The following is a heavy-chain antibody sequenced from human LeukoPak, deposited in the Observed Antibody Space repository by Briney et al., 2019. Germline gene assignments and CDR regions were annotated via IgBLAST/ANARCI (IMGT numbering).Heavy chain of an antibody. CDR2: IYYSGST. J-gene: IGHJ3*02. D-gene: IGHD5-12*01. CDR1: GDSISTYY. V-gene: IGHV4-59*01. CDR3: ARLFSGYDRVGAFDI. Sequence: SQTLSLTCSISGDSISTYYWSWIRQTPGKGLEWIGYIYYSGSTNYNPSLKSRVTISVDTSKNQFSLKLSSVTAADTAVYYCARLFSGYDRVGAFDIWGQGTMVTVSS.